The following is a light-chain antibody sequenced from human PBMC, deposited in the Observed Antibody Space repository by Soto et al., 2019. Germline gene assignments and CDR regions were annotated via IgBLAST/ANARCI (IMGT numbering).Light chain of an antibody. CDR3: CSYAGSSTLV. CDR1: SSDVGSYNL. V-gene: IGLV2-23*01. CDR2: EGS. J-gene: IGLJ1*01. Sequence: QSALTQPASVSGSPGQSITISCTGTSSDVGSYNLVSWYQQHPGKAPKLMIYEGSKRPSGVSNRFSGSKSGNTASLTISGPQAEDEADYYCCSYAGSSTLVFGTGTKVTVL.